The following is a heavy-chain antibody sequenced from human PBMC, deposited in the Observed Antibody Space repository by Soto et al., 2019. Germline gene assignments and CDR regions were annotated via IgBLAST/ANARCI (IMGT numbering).Heavy chain of an antibody. CDR2: ISSSSSYI. CDR1: GFTFSSYS. V-gene: IGHV3-21*01. Sequence: VGSLRLSCAASGFTFSSYSMNWVRQAPGKGLEWVSSISSSSSYIYYADSVKGRFTISRDNAKNSLYLQMNSLRAEDTAVYYCARDSEGGYYYDSSGYYYFDYWGQGTLVTVSS. J-gene: IGHJ4*02. D-gene: IGHD3-22*01. CDR3: ARDSEGGYYYDSSGYYYFDY.